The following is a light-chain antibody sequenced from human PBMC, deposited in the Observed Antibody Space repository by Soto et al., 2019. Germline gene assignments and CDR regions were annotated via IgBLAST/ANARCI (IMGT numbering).Light chain of an antibody. Sequence: EIVMTQSPATLSVSPGERATLSCRASQSVSSNLAWYQQKPGQAPRLLIYGASTRATGIPARFSGSGSGTEFTLPISSLQSEDFALYYCQQYNNWPMWTFGQGTKVEIK. CDR3: QQYNNWPMWT. CDR1: QSVSSN. CDR2: GAS. J-gene: IGKJ1*01. V-gene: IGKV3-15*01.